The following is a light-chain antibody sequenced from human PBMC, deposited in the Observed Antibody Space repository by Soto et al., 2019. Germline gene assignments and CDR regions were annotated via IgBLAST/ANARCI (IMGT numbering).Light chain of an antibody. CDR3: QQSYSISFT. Sequence: DIQMTQSPSSLSASVGDRVTITCRASQTINTYLNWYQQKPGKAPKLLIYAASSLQSGVPSRVSGNGSGTDFTLTISSLQPEDFATYFCQQSYSISFTFGGGTKVEIK. CDR2: AAS. J-gene: IGKJ4*01. V-gene: IGKV1-39*01. CDR1: QTINTY.